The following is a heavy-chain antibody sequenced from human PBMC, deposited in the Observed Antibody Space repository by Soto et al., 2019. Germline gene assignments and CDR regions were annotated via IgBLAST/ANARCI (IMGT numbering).Heavy chain of an antibody. D-gene: IGHD1-26*01. CDR3: ASAPQIVPRQACFDY. CDR2: ISGSGGNT. Sequence: EVQLLESGGGLVQPGGSLRLSCAASGFTFSRYAMSWVRQAPGKGLEWVSAISGSGGNTYYADSVKGRFTSSRDNSKSTLYLHMHSLGAEDTAVYYCASAPQIVPRQACFDYWGQGALVTVSS. J-gene: IGHJ4*02. CDR1: GFTFSRYA. V-gene: IGHV3-23*01.